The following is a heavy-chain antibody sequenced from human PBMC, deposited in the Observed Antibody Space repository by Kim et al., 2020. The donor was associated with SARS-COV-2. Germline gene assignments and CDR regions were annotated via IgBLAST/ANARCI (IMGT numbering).Heavy chain of an antibody. CDR3: ARHEIGVTPLGMDV. V-gene: IGHV4-59*08. D-gene: IGHD4-4*01. CDR2: IYYSGST. Sequence: SETLSLTCTVSGGSISSYYWSWIRQPPGKGLEWIGYIYYSGSTNYNPSLKSRVTISVDTSKNQFSLKLSSVTAADTAVYYCARHEIGVTPLGMDVWGQGTTVTVSS. CDR1: GGSISSYY. J-gene: IGHJ6*02.